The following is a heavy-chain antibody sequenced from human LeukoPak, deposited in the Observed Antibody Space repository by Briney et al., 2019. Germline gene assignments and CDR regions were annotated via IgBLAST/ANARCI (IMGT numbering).Heavy chain of an antibody. Sequence: GGSLTLSCVASGYTFRRNGLHWVRQAPGKGLEWVAFIPYDGYKKSHLDSVKGRFTISRDNSKNTVYLQMSSLRAEDTALYYCATDRNCGGGCSNWFDPWGQGTLVIVSS. CDR3: ATDRNCGGGCSNWFDP. CDR2: IPYDGYKK. CDR1: GYTFRRNG. V-gene: IGHV3-30*02. D-gene: IGHD2-21*02. J-gene: IGHJ5*02.